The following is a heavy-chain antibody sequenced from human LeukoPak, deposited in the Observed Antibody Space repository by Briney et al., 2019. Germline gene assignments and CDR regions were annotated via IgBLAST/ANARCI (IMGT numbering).Heavy chain of an antibody. V-gene: IGHV3-30*02. CDR1: GFTFSSYG. J-gene: IGHJ6*03. Sequence: PGGSLRLSCAACGFTFSSYGMQGLPQAPDKALEWVAFIRYDGSNKYCADSVKGRFTISRDNSKNTLYLQMNSLRADDTAMYYCAKLYCCGDCYSLYYYYYMDVWGKGTTVTVSS. CDR2: IRYDGSNK. D-gene: IGHD2-21*02. CDR3: AKLYCCGDCYSLYYYYYMDV.